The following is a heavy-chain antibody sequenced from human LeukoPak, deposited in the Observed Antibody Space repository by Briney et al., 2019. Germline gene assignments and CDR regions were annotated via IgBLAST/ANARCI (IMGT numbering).Heavy chain of an antibody. CDR1: GGTFSSYA. D-gene: IGHD3-9*01. CDR3: ARGWGGLRYFDWLANGWFDP. Sequence: SVKVSCKASGGTFSSYAISWVRQAPGQGLEWMGGIMPIFGTANYAQKFQGRVTITADKSTSTAYMELSSLRSEDTAAYYCARGWGGLRYFDWLANGWFDPWGQGTLVTVSS. J-gene: IGHJ5*02. V-gene: IGHV1-69*06. CDR2: IMPIFGTA.